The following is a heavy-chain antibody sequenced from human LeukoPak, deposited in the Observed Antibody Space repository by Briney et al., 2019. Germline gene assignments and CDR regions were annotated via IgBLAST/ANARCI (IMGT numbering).Heavy chain of an antibody. D-gene: IGHD1-26*01. CDR2: IDPEDDET. V-gene: IGHV1-24*01. CDR1: GYTLTKLS. CDR3: ATSSLSVGAYHY. Sequence: ASVKVSCKVSGYTLTKLSMHWVRQAPGKGLEWMGGIDPEDDETIYAQKFQGRVTMTEDTPTDTAYMELSSLRSEDTAVYYCATSSLSVGAYHYWGQGTLVTVSS. J-gene: IGHJ4*02.